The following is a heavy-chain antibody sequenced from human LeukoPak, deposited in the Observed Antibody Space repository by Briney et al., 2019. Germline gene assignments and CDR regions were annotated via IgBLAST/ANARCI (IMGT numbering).Heavy chain of an antibody. CDR1: GFKFDDYA. Sequence: EGSLRLSCEGSGFKFDDYAKHWVRQAPGKSLEWLALISWEGISTYYADSVQGRFTISRANSAASLFLQMKDLRPEDTAFYYCAKETFYYDSTAFPGYLQHWGQGTLVTVSS. V-gene: IGHV3-43D*03. CDR3: AKETFYYDSTAFPGYLQH. CDR2: ISWEGIST. J-gene: IGHJ1*01. D-gene: IGHD3-22*01.